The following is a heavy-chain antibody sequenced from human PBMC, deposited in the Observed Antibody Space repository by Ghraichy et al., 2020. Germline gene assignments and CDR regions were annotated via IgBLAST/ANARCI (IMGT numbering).Heavy chain of an antibody. D-gene: IGHD3-10*01. J-gene: IGHJ4*02. V-gene: IGHV4-31*01. CDR2: IFYSGST. CDR3: ARGTWFGELLPFFDS. CDR1: ISSGDYY. Sequence: ISSGDYYWNWIRQFPGKGLEWIGYIFYSGSTHYNPSLKSLVHMSIDASKNQFFLNLSSVTAADTALYYCARGTWFGELLPFFDSWGQGTLITVSS.